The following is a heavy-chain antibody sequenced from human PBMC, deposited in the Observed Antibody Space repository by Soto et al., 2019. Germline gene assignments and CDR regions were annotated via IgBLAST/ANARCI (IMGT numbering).Heavy chain of an antibody. J-gene: IGHJ5*02. V-gene: IGHV4-4*07. Sequence: PSETLSLTCAVSGGSISGYYWSWIRQPAGKGLEWIGRIFTSGSTNYNPSLKSRASLSVDTSKNQFSLKLSSVTAADTAVYYCARGGIQLGFDPWGQGTLVTVSS. CDR1: GGSISGYY. D-gene: IGHD1-1*01. CDR3: ARGGIQLGFDP. CDR2: IFTSGST.